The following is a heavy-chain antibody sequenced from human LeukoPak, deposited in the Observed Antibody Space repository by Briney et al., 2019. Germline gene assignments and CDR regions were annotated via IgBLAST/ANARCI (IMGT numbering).Heavy chain of an antibody. CDR2: ISYDGSSK. CDR1: GFTFGSYA. D-gene: IGHD4-17*01. J-gene: IGHJ6*02. CDR3: ARVGSVTTLHDYEGMDV. Sequence: PGRSLRLSCAASGFTFGSYAMHWVRQAPGKGLEWVAVISYDGSSKYYADSVKGRFTISRDNSKNTLYLQMNSLRAEDTAVYYCARVGSVTTLHDYEGMDVWGQGTTVTVSS. V-gene: IGHV3-30*03.